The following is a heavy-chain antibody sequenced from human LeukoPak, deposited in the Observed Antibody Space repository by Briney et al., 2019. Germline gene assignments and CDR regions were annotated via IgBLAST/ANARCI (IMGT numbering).Heavy chain of an antibody. D-gene: IGHD1-1*01. CDR3: VTNIAGAFDI. Sequence: PGGSPRLSCSASGFTFSAYAMHWVRQAPGKGLEHVSIVSADGVSTYYAMSVKGRFTISRDNSKSTVYLQVGSLRGEDMAMYYCVTNIAGAFDIWGQGTMVTVSS. J-gene: IGHJ3*02. V-gene: IGHV3-64*01. CDR1: GFTFSAYA. CDR2: VSADGVST.